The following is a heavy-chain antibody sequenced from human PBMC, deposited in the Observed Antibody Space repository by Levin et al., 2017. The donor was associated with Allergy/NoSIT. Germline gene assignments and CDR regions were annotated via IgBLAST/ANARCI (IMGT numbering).Heavy chain of an antibody. V-gene: IGHV3-49*03. D-gene: IGHD3-9*01. CDR3: TRSHFFTYYDILTGYYPTFDY. CDR1: GFTFGDYA. J-gene: IGHJ4*02. CDR2: IRSKAYGGTT. Sequence: PGGSLRLSCTASGFTFGDYAMSWFRQAPGKGLEWVGFIRSKAYGGTTEYAASVKGRFTISRDDSKSIAYLQMNSLKTEDTAVYYCTRSHFFTYYDILTGYYPTFDYWGQGTLVTVSS.